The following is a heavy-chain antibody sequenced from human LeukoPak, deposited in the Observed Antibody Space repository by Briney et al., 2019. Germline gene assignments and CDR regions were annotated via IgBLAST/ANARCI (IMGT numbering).Heavy chain of an antibody. CDR1: GGSIRSSGYY. D-gene: IGHD5-18*01. J-gene: IGHJ4*02. CDR3: ARRSWIKLWYAFDF. V-gene: IGHV4-39*01. Sequence: SETLSLTCTASGGSIRSSGYYWGWLRQPPGKGLEWIGSIYYSGSTYYNPSLKSRVFISVDTSRNQFSLKLNSVTAADTALYYCARRSWIKLWYAFDFWGQGTLVTVSS. CDR2: IYYSGST.